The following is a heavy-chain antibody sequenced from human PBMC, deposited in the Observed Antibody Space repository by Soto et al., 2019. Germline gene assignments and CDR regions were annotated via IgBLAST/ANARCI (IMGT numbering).Heavy chain of an antibody. CDR2: IWYDGSNK. J-gene: IGHJ4*02. D-gene: IGHD3-22*01. CDR3: ARAKDDSSGYYSIFDY. V-gene: IGHV3-33*08. CDR1: GFTFSRHT. Sequence: WGSLRLCCAASGFTFSRHTMHWVRQAPGKGLEWVAVIWYDGSNKYYADSVKGRFTISRDNSKNTLYLQMNSLRAEDTAVYYCARAKDDSSGYYSIFDYWGQGTLVTVSS.